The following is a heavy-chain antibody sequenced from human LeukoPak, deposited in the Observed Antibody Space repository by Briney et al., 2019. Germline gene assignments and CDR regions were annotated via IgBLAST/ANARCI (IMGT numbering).Heavy chain of an antibody. Sequence: GGSLRLSCAASGFTFSDYYMSWIRQAPGKGLEWVSYISSSGSTIYYADSVKGRFTISSDNAKNSLYLQMNSLRAEDTAVYYCARGGNHGDYWYFDLWGRGTLVTVSS. CDR1: GFTFSDYY. D-gene: IGHD4-17*01. CDR2: ISSSGSTI. CDR3: ARGGNHGDYWYFDL. J-gene: IGHJ2*01. V-gene: IGHV3-11*04.